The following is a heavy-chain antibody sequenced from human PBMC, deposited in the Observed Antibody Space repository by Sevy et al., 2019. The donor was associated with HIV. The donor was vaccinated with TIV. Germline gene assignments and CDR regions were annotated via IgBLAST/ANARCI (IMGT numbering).Heavy chain of an antibody. CDR1: GFPFSTYE. Sequence: GGSQRLSCTASGFPFSTYEMSWVRQAPGKGLEWISYISNSGTTKYYSDSVKGRFTISRDNAKKSLYLQMNSLRAEDTALYYCARDLPPSATTVAHFDYWGRGTLVTVSS. V-gene: IGHV3-48*03. J-gene: IGHJ4*02. D-gene: IGHD4-17*01. CDR2: ISNSGTTK. CDR3: ARDLPPSATTVAHFDY.